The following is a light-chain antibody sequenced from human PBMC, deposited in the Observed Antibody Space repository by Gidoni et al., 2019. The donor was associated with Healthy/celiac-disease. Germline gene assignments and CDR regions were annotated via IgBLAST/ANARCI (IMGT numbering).Light chain of an antibody. J-gene: IGKJ4*01. Sequence: EIVLTQSPGTLSLSPGERATLSCRASKRVSRSYFAWYQQKPGQAPRLLLYGASSRATGIPDRFSGSGSGTDFTFTISRLEPEDFAVYYCQQYGSSPLTFGGGTKVEIK. CDR2: GAS. CDR1: KRVSRSY. CDR3: QQYGSSPLT. V-gene: IGKV3-20*01.